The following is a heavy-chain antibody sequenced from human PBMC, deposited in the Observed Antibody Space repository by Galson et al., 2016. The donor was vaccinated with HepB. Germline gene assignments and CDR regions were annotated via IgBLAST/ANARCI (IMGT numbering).Heavy chain of an antibody. D-gene: IGHD6-13*01. CDR1: GYTFTELC. J-gene: IGHJ6*02. Sequence: SVKVSCKVSGYTFTELCIHWVRQAPGKGLEWMGGFDPDNGETIYAQKFQGRVTVTEDTSTDTAYMELSSLRSEDTAVSYCATARYRITWNFSYYDGLDVWGHWTTVTVSS. CDR3: ATARYRITWNFSYYDGLDV. CDR2: FDPDNGET. V-gene: IGHV1-24*01.